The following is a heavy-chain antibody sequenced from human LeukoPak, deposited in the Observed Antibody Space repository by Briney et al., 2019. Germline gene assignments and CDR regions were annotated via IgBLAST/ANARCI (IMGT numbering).Heavy chain of an antibody. CDR1: GFTFDDYG. CDR3: AIGVRGVIGAFDI. Sequence: PGGSLRLSCAASGFTFDDYGMSWVRQAPGKGLEWVPGINWNGGSTGYADSVKGRFTISRDNAKNSLYLQMNSLRAEDTALYYCAIGVRGVIGAFDIWGRGIMVTVSS. D-gene: IGHD3-10*02. V-gene: IGHV3-20*04. J-gene: IGHJ3*02. CDR2: INWNGGST.